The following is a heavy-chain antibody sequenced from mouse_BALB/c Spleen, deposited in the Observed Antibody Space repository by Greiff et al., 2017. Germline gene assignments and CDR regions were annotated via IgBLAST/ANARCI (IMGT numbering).Heavy chain of an antibody. Sequence: VQLQQSGAELMKPGASVKISCKATGYTFSSYWIEWVKQRPGHGLEWIGEILPGSGSTNYNEKFKGKATFTADTSSNTAYMQLSSLTSEDSAVYYCARLGYRYDEGFAYWGQGTLVTVSA. CDR1: GYTFSSYW. CDR3: ARLGYRYDEGFAY. J-gene: IGHJ3*01. D-gene: IGHD2-14*01. V-gene: IGHV1-9*01. CDR2: ILPGSGST.